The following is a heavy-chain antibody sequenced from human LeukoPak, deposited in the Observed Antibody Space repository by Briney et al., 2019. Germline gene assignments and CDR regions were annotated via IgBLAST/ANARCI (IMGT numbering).Heavy chain of an antibody. Sequence: ASVKVSCKPSGYTITDYWIHRVRQAPGQGLEWMGRIDLNTGDTSSAQKFQGRVSMTRDTSISTVYMGLSGLQSDDTAVYYCARDFPHQRFDYRGQGTLVTVSS. CDR2: IDLNTGDT. CDR1: GYTITDYW. J-gene: IGHJ4*02. V-gene: IGHV1-2*02. CDR3: ARDFPHQRFDY.